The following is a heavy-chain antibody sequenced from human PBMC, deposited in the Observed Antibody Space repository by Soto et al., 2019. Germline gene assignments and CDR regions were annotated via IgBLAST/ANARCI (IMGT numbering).Heavy chain of an antibody. V-gene: IGHV3-23*01. CDR3: AKTLYGGCDY. Sequence: GGSLRLSCVASGFTFSTYAMSWVRQAPGKGPEWGSGIGGNGGTTRYADSVKGRFTISRDNSKNTLYLQMNSLRVEDTAVYYCAKTLYGGCDYWGQGTLVTVSS. J-gene: IGHJ4*02. CDR1: GFTFSTYA. D-gene: IGHD5-12*01. CDR2: IGGNGGTT.